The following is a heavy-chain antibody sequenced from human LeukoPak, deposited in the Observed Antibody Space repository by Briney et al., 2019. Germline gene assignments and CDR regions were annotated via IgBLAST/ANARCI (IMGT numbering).Heavy chain of an antibody. CDR3: ASDFLNSGSYGSDY. CDR1: GFTFSSYA. CDR2: ISGSGGST. Sequence: GGSLRLSCAASGFTFSSYAMSWVRQAPGKGLEWVSTISGSGGSTYYADSVKGRFTISRDNSKNTLYLQMNSLRAEDTAVYYCASDFLNSGSYGSDYWGQGTLVTVSS. D-gene: IGHD1-26*01. J-gene: IGHJ4*02. V-gene: IGHV3-23*01.